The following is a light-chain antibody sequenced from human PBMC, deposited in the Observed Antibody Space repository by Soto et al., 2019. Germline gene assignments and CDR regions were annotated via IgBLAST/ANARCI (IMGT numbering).Light chain of an antibody. Sequence: QSALTQPASVSGSPGQSITISCTGTSSDVGSYNLVSWYQQHPGKAPKLMIYEVSKRPSGVSNRFSGPKSGNTASLTISGLQAEDEADYYCCSYAGSSTPYVFGTGTKVTV. CDR2: EVS. CDR3: CSYAGSSTPYV. J-gene: IGLJ1*01. CDR1: SSDVGSYNL. V-gene: IGLV2-23*02.